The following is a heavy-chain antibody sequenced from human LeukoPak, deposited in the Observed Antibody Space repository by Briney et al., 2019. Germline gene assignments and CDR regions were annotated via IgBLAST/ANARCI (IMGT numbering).Heavy chain of an antibody. V-gene: IGHV3-30-3*01. CDR3: ARDRGSTNWFDP. D-gene: IGHD1-26*01. CDR2: ISYDGSNK. Sequence: GALRLSCAASGFTFSSYAMHWVRQAPGKGLEWVAVISYDGSNKYYADSVKGRFTISRDNSKNTLYLQMNSLRAEDTAVYYCARDRGSTNWFDPWGQGTLVTVSS. CDR1: GFTFSSYA. J-gene: IGHJ5*02.